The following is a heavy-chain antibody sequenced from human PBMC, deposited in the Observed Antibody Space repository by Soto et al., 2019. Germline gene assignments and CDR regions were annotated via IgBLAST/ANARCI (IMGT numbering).Heavy chain of an antibody. Sequence: PGGSMRLSCEASGFTFSRVSMNWVRQVPGKGLEWVASISSASSETWYSDSVKGRFIISRDNAQNSLFLRMNTLRPDDSAIYYCARVAYWGPGTQVTVSS. J-gene: IGHJ4*02. CDR3: ARVAY. CDR2: ISSASSET. CDR1: GFTFSRVS. V-gene: IGHV3-21*01.